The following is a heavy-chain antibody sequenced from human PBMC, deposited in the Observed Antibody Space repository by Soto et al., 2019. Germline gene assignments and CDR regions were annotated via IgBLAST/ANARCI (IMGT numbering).Heavy chain of an antibody. J-gene: IGHJ6*04. D-gene: IGHD3-22*01. Sequence: QVQLVQSGAEVKKPGSSVQVSCKASGGTFSSHAISWVRQAPGQGLEWMGVIIPFFKTTNYAQKFQGRVTITADDAMSTAYMDLSRLRSEDTAVYYCAGDVTVNYYDRTYYCYAMAVWGKGPKVTVSS. V-gene: IGHV1-69*01. CDR3: AGDVTVNYYDRTYYCYAMAV. CDR1: GGTFSSHA. CDR2: IIPFFKTT.